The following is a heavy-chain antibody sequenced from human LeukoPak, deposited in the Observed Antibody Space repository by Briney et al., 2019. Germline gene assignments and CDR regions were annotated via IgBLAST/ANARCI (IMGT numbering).Heavy chain of an antibody. J-gene: IGHJ4*02. Sequence: GSLRLSCAASGFTFSSYGMHWVRQAPGKGLEWVAFIRYDGSNKYYADSVKGRFTISRDNSKNTLYLQMNSLRAEDTAVYYCAKDFYSSGYPYFDYWGQGTLVTVSS. CDR2: IRYDGSNK. V-gene: IGHV3-30*02. CDR3: AKDFYSSGYPYFDY. D-gene: IGHD3-22*01. CDR1: GFTFSSYG.